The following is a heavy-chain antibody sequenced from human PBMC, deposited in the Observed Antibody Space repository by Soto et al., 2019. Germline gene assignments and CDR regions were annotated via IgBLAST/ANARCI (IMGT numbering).Heavy chain of an antibody. Sequence: GGFLRLSCAASGFTFSSYSMNWVRQAPGKGLEWVSSISSSSSYIYYADSVKGRFTISRDNAKNSLYLQMNSLRAEDTAVYYCARDPPYYDYIWGSYRPNWFDPWGQGTLVTVSS. J-gene: IGHJ5*02. CDR3: ARDPPYYDYIWGSYRPNWFDP. CDR2: ISSSSSYI. D-gene: IGHD3-16*02. V-gene: IGHV3-21*01. CDR1: GFTFSSYS.